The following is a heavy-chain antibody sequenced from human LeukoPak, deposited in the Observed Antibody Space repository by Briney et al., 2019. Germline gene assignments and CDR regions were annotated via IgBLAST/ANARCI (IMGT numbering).Heavy chain of an antibody. J-gene: IGHJ2*01. CDR3: ARVTTVTYSDWYFDL. V-gene: IGHV3-30-3*01. Sequence: PGGSLRLSCAASGFPFSSYAMHWVRPAPGKGLEWVAVISYDGSNKYYADSVKGRFTISRDNSKNTLYLQMNSLRAEDTAVYYCARVTTVTYSDWYFDLWGRGTLVTVSS. CDR2: ISYDGSNK. D-gene: IGHD4-17*01. CDR1: GFPFSSYA.